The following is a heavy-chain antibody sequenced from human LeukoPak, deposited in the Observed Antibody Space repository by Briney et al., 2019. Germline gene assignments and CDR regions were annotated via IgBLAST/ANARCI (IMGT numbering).Heavy chain of an antibody. CDR3: ARGYLSRDGYNFSFFDY. CDR1: GFTFSYYN. CDR2: ISSSSSTI. Sequence: SGGSLRFSGAAPGFTFSYYNMNWVPQAPGKGREGVSYISSSSSTIYYADSVKGRFTISRDNAKNSLYLQMNSLRDEDTAVYYCARGYLSRDGYNFSFFDYWGQGTLVTVSS. D-gene: IGHD5-24*01. J-gene: IGHJ4*02. V-gene: IGHV3-48*02.